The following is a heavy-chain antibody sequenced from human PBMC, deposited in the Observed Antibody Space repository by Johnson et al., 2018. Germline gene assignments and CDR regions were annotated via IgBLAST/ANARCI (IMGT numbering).Heavy chain of an antibody. V-gene: IGHV3-30*18. CDR3: TKGGRAHMDV. CDR1: GFTFSSYG. Sequence: QVQLVESGGGVVQPGRSLRLSCAASGFTFSSYGMHWVRQAPGKGLEWVAVISSDGSNKYYADSGKGRFTISRDNSKNTLYLQMNSLRAEDTAVYYCTKGGRAHMDVWGQGTTVTVSS. J-gene: IGHJ6*02. CDR2: ISSDGSNK. D-gene: IGHD1-26*01.